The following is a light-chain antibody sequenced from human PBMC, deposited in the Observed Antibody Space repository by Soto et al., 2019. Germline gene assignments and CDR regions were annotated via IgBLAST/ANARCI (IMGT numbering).Light chain of an antibody. CDR2: GSY. J-gene: IGKJ2*01. CDR3: HLYGIPTLNI. Sequence: EIVLTQSPGTLSLSPGERATLSCRASQSVTSNYLAWYQQKPGQAPRLLIFGSYRRPTGIPDRFSGSGSGKEFPLTLNRLGPEDFVVYYCHLYGIPTLNIFGRGTKREI. CDR1: QSVTSNY. V-gene: IGKV3-20*01.